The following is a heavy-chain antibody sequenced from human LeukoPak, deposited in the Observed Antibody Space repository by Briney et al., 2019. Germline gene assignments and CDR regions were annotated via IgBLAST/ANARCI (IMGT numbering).Heavy chain of an antibody. V-gene: IGHV3-33*01. J-gene: IGHJ4*02. D-gene: IGHD1-14*01. CDR3: TRYNNDHFDY. CDR2: IAYDGSRA. CDR1: GFTFGGYG. Sequence: GMSLRLSCAGSGFTFGGYGMHWFRQTPGKGLEWVAVIAYDGSRAFYADSVKGRFTISRDNSKNTMSVQMDDLRAEDTAVYYCTRYNNDHFDYWGQGTLVTVSS.